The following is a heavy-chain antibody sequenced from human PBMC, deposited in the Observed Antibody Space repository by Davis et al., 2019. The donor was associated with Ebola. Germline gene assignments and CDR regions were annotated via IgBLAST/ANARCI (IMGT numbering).Heavy chain of an antibody. CDR2: IWYDGSNK. J-gene: IGHJ6*02. Sequence: GGSLRLSCAASGFTFSSYGMHWVRQAPGKGLEWVAVIWYDGSNKYYADSVKGRFTISRDNSKNTLYLQMNSLRAEDTAVYYCARDLFSSSSWVNYGMDVWGQGTTVTVSS. CDR1: GFTFSSYG. D-gene: IGHD6-6*01. V-gene: IGHV3-33*08. CDR3: ARDLFSSSSWVNYGMDV.